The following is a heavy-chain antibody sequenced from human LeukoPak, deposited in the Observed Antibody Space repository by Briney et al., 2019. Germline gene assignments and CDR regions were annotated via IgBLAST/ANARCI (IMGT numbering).Heavy chain of an antibody. CDR2: ITGSGGST. CDR1: GFTFSSYA. D-gene: IGHD1-7*01. CDR3: AKGITGTTRYFDY. J-gene: IGHJ4*02. Sequence: GGSLRLSCAASGFTFSSYAMSWVRQAQGKGLEWVSAITGSGGSTYYADSVKGRFTISRDNSKNTLYMQMNSLRAEDTAVYYCAKGITGTTRYFDYWGQGTLVTVSS. V-gene: IGHV3-23*01.